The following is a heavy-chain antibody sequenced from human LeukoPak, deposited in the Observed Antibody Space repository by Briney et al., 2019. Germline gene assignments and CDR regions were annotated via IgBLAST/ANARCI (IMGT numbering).Heavy chain of an antibody. Sequence: ASVKVSCKASGYTFTGYYMHWVRQAPGQGLEWMGWINPSSGGTNYAQKFQGRVTMTRDTSISTAYMELSRLRSDDTAVYYCARGLGRGYGDYTLDYWGQGTLVTVSS. CDR1: GYTFTGYY. CDR2: INPSSGGT. CDR3: ARGLGRGYGDYTLDY. V-gene: IGHV1-2*02. J-gene: IGHJ4*02. D-gene: IGHD4-17*01.